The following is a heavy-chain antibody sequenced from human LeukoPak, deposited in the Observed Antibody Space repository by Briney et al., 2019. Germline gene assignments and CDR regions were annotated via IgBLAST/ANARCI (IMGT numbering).Heavy chain of an antibody. CDR2: SYSDMNSDIKT. V-gene: IGHV3-66*01. CDR3: AKDFYDTSSGSFIDASDV. Sequence: GGSLRLSCVASGLSVSHNYINWVRQAPGKGLEWVSVSYSDMNSDIKTDYADSVRGRFTISRDNSRNTLYLQMNSLRAADTAVYYCAKDFYDTSSGSFIDASDVWGQGTLVTVSS. CDR1: GLSVSHNY. J-gene: IGHJ3*01. D-gene: IGHD3-22*01.